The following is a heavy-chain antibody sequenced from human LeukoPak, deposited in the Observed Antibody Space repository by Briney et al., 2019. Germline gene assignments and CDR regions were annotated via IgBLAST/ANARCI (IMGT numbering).Heavy chain of an antibody. CDR2: IKQDGSEK. J-gene: IGHJ4*02. D-gene: IGHD6-6*01. V-gene: IGHV3-7*01. CDR3: ARDWDSSSSFDY. Sequence: GGSLRLSCAASGFTFSSYWMSWVRQAPGKGLEWVANIKQDGSEKYYVDSVKGRITISRDNAKNSLYLQMNSLRAEDTAVYSCARDWDSSSSFDYWGQGTLVTVSS. CDR1: GFTFSSYW.